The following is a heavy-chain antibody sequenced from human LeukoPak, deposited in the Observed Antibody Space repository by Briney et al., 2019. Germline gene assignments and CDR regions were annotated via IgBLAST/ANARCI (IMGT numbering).Heavy chain of an antibody. J-gene: IGHJ4*02. Sequence: PSETLSLTCAVYGGSFSGYYWSWTRQPPGKGLEWIGEINHSGSTNYNPSLKSRVTISVDTSKNQFSLKLSSVTAADTAVYYCARAGDSSGYYYPDYWGQGTLVTVSS. D-gene: IGHD3-22*01. CDR2: INHSGST. CDR1: GGSFSGYY. CDR3: ARAGDSSGYYYPDY. V-gene: IGHV4-34*01.